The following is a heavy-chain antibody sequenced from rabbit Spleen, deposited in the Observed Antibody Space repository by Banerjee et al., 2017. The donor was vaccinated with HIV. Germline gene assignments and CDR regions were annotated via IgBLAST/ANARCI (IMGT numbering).Heavy chain of an antibody. CDR2: IDAGFKGTT. J-gene: IGHJ4*01. CDR3: ARDGSGWGANFNL. V-gene: IGHV1S45*01. Sequence: QEQLEESGGDLVKPEGSLTPTCTASGFSLSSSYWNCWVRQAPGKGLEWVACIDAGFKGTTYYASWAKGRFTISKTSSTTVTLQMTSLTAADTATYFCARDGSGWGANFNLWGPGTLVTVS. D-gene: IGHD4-1*01. CDR1: GFSLSSSYW.